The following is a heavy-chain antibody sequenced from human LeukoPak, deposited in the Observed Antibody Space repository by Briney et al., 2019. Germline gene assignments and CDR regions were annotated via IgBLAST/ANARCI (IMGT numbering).Heavy chain of an antibody. CDR2: ISAYNGNT. J-gene: IGHJ4*02. Sequence: ASVKVSCKASGYTFTGYYMHWVRQAPGQGLEWMGWISAYNGNTNYAQKLQGRVTMTTDTSTSTAYMELRSLRSDDTAVYYCAREEMATTEFDYWGQGTLVTVSS. D-gene: IGHD5-24*01. CDR1: GYTFTGYY. V-gene: IGHV1-18*04. CDR3: AREEMATTEFDY.